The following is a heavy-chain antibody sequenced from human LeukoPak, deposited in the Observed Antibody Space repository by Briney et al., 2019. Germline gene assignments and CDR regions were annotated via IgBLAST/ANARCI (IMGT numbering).Heavy chain of an antibody. Sequence: GGSLRLSCAASGFTFSSYEMNWVRQAPGKGLEWVSYISSSGSTIYYADSVKGRFTISRDNAKNSLYLQMNSLRAEDTAVYYCARAGYSSSWYEGVGEYWGQGTLVTVSS. CDR2: ISSSGSTI. CDR3: ARAGYSSSWYEGVGEY. V-gene: IGHV3-48*03. D-gene: IGHD6-13*01. J-gene: IGHJ4*02. CDR1: GFTFSSYE.